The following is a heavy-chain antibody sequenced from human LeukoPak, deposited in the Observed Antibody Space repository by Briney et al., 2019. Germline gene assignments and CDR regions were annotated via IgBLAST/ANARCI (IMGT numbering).Heavy chain of an antibody. V-gene: IGHV1-69*01. J-gene: IGHJ4*02. Sequence: SSVKVSCKASGGTFSSYAISWVRQAPGQGLEWMGGIIPIFGTANYAQKFQGRVTITADESTSTAYMELSSLRSEDTVVYYCAREASGSSRPFDYWGQGTLVTVSS. D-gene: IGHD6-13*01. CDR1: GGTFSSYA. CDR3: AREASGSSRPFDY. CDR2: IIPIFGTA.